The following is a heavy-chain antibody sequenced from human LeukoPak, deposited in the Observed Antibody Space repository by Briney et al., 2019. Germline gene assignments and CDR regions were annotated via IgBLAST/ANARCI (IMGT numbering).Heavy chain of an antibody. CDR3: ARVSRVTNPSGRAFDI. J-gene: IGHJ3*02. CDR1: GYTFTSYY. D-gene: IGHD3-10*01. Sequence: ASVKVSCKASGYTFTSYYMHWVRQAPGQGLEWMGIINPSGGSTSYAQKFQGRVTMTRDMSTSTVYMELSSLRSEDTAVYYCARVSRVTNPSGRAFDIWGQGTMVTVSS. V-gene: IGHV1-46*01. CDR2: INPSGGST.